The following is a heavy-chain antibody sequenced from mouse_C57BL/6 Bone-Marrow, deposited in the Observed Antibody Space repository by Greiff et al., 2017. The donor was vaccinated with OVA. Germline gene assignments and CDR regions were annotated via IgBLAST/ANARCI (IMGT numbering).Heavy chain of an antibody. CDR3: ARDILGFAY. V-gene: IGHV1-18*01. CDR1: GYTFTDYN. CDR2: INPNNGGT. J-gene: IGHJ3*01. Sequence: EVQLQQSGPELVKPGASVKIPCKASGYTFTDYNMDWVKQSHGKSLEWIGDINPNNGGTIYNQKFKGKATLTVDKSSSTAYMELRSLTSEDTAVYYCARDILGFAYWGQGTLVTVSA.